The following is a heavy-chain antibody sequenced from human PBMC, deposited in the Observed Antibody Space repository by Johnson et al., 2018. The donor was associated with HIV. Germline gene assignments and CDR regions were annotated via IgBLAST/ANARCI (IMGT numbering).Heavy chain of an antibody. CDR1: GFTVSSNY. V-gene: IGHV3-66*02. CDR3: ASPPSGYDFWDGPNIFDV. J-gene: IGHJ3*01. D-gene: IGHD3-3*01. Sequence: EMQLVESGGGLVQPGGSLRLSCAASGFTVSSNYMTWVRQAPGKGLEWVSRIKSDGSSTKYADSVKGRFTISRDNSKNTLFLQRNSLRPEDTAVYYCASPPSGYDFWDGPNIFDVWGQGTMVSVAS. CDR2: IKSDGSST.